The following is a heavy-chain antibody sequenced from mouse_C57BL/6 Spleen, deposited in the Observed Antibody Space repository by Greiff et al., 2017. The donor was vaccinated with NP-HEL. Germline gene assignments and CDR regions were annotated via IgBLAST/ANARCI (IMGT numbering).Heavy chain of an antibody. J-gene: IGHJ3*01. CDR1: GFNIKDYY. CDR3: ASSPNSGSSPAY. CDR2: IDPEDGET. D-gene: IGHD1-1*01. V-gene: IGHV14-2*01. Sequence: VQLQQSGAELVKPGASVKLSCTASGFNIKDYYMHWVKQRTEQGLEWIGRIDPEDGETKYAPKFQGKATITADTSSNTAYLQLSSLTSEDTAVYYCASSPNSGSSPAYWGQGTLVTVST.